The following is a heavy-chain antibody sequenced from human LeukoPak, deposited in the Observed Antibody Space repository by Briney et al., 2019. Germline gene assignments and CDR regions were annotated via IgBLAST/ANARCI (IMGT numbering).Heavy chain of an antibody. CDR3: ATDIVATSNYDY. Sequence: GGSLRLSCAASGFTVSSNYMTWVRQAPGKGLEWVAVISYDGSNKYYADSVKGRFTISRDNSKNTLYLQMNSLRAEDTAVYYCATDIVATSNYDYWGQGTLVTVSS. J-gene: IGHJ4*02. CDR1: GFTVSSNY. V-gene: IGHV3-30*03. CDR2: ISYDGSNK. D-gene: IGHD5-12*01.